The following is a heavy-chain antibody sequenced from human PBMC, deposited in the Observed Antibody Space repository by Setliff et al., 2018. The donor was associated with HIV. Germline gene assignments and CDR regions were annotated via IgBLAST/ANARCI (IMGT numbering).Heavy chain of an antibody. J-gene: IGHJ6*03. CDR3: ARRRPPPSGLYSAYYMDA. D-gene: IGHD1-26*01. Sequence: SETLSLTCTVSGGSISSDYWSWIRQPPGKGLEWIGYVYHSGSTNYNPSLKSRVTISVDTSKNQFSLKLSSVTAADAAVYYCARRRPPPSGLYSAYYMDAWGTGTTVTVSS. CDR2: VYHSGST. CDR1: GGSISSDY. V-gene: IGHV4-4*09.